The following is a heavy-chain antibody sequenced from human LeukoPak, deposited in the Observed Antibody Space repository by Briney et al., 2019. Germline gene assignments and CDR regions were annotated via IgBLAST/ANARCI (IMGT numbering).Heavy chain of an antibody. Sequence: ASVKVSCKASGYTFSSYDINWVRQATGQGLEWMGWMNPNSGNTAYAQKFQGRVTMSRDSSISTAYMELSSLRSEDTAVYYCARLPKYSRPLDYWGQGTLVTVSS. J-gene: IGHJ4*02. CDR3: ARLPKYSRPLDY. CDR2: MNPNSGNT. CDR1: GYTFSSYD. V-gene: IGHV1-8*02. D-gene: IGHD6-6*01.